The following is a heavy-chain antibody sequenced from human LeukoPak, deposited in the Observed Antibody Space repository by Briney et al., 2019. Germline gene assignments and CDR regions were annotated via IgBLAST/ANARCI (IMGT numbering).Heavy chain of an antibody. CDR1: GFTFTGYY. Sequence: GASVKVSCKASGFTFTGYYMHWVRQAPGQGLEWMGWINPNSGGTNYAQKFQGRVTMTRDTSITTAYMELTSLRSDDTAVYYCARDSGEVPDYWGQGTLVTVSS. V-gene: IGHV1-2*02. J-gene: IGHJ4*02. D-gene: IGHD3-10*01. CDR2: INPNSGGT. CDR3: ARDSGEVPDY.